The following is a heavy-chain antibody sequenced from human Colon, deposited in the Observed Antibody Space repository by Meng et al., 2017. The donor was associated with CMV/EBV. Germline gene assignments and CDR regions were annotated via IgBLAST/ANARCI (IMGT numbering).Heavy chain of an antibody. CDR1: GEYFSGYY. CDR3: ARATKSSCWEVLDY. J-gene: IGHJ4*01. CDR2: SYYTGST. D-gene: IGHD2-2*01. V-gene: IGHV4-34*01. Sequence: QVQLQQWGAGLLKPSETLSLTCAVYGEYFSGYYWTWIRQPPGRGLEWIGESYYTGSTNYSPSLKSRVTISLDTSKNQFSLKLNSVTAADTAVYYCARATKSSCWEVLDYWGHGTLVTVPQ.